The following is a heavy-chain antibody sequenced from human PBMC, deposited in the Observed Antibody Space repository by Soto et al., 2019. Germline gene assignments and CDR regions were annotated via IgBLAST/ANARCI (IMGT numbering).Heavy chain of an antibody. V-gene: IGHV3-33*01. Sequence: TGGSLRLSCAASGFTFSSYGMHWVRQAPGKGLEWVAVIWYDGSNKYYADSVKGRFTISRDNSKNTLYLQMNSLRAEDTAVYYCARERGGSRNFDYWGQGTLVTVSS. J-gene: IGHJ4*02. D-gene: IGHD5-12*01. CDR2: IWYDGSNK. CDR3: ARERGGSRNFDY. CDR1: GFTFSSYG.